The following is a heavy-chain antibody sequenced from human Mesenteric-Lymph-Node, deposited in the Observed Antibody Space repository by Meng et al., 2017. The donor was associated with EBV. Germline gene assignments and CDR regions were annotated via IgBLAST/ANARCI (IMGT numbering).Heavy chain of an antibody. J-gene: IGHJ5*02. Sequence: QVQLQQWGAGLLKPSEXLSLTCAVYGGSFXDYYWSWIRQPPGKGLEWIGEINHSGSTNYNPSLKSRVIISIDTSKNQFSLKLSSVTAADTAVYYCVRVVGRPTKKGLVGCVISSCHRFDPWGQGSLVTVSS. CDR1: GGSFXDYY. CDR2: INHSGST. D-gene: IGHD6-13*01. CDR3: VRVVGRPTKKGLVGCVISSCHRFDP. V-gene: IGHV4-34*01.